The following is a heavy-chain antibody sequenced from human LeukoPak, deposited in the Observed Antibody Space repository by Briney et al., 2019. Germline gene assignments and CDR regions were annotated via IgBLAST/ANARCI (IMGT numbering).Heavy chain of an antibody. J-gene: IGHJ6*03. CDR1: GYTFTSYG. Sequence: ASVKVSCKASGYTFTSYGISRVRQAPGQGLEWMGWISAYNGNTNYAQKLQGRVTMTTDTSTSTAYMELRSLRSDDTAVYYCARVAIDYYYYYYMDVWGKGTTVTVSS. D-gene: IGHD3-9*01. V-gene: IGHV1-18*01. CDR2: ISAYNGNT. CDR3: ARVAIDYYYYYYMDV.